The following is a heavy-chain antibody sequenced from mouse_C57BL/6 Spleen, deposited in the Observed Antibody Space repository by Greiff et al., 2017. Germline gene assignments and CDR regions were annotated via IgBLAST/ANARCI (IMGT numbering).Heavy chain of an antibody. V-gene: IGHV5-9*01. D-gene: IGHD2-1*01. CDR2: ISGGGGNT. Sequence: DVKLVESGGGLVKPGGSLKLSCAASGFTFSSYTMSWVRQTPEKRLEWVATISGGGGNTYYPDSVKGRFTISRDNAKNTLYLQMSSLRSEDTALYYCASGNSWFAYWGQGTLVTVSA. J-gene: IGHJ3*01. CDR1: GFTFSSYT. CDR3: ASGNSWFAY.